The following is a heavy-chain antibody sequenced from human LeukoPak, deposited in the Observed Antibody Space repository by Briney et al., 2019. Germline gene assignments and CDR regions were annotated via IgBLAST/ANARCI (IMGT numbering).Heavy chain of an antibody. D-gene: IGHD1-1*01. CDR2: ISGSGGST. J-gene: IGHJ6*03. Sequence: PGGSLRLSCAASGFTFSSYVMSWVRQAPGKGLEWVSGISGSGGSTYYADSVKGRFTISRDNSKNTLYLQMNSLRAEDTAVYYCATTLLSASTYMDVWGKGTTVTVSS. CDR3: ATTLLSASTYMDV. CDR1: GFTFSSYV. V-gene: IGHV3-23*01.